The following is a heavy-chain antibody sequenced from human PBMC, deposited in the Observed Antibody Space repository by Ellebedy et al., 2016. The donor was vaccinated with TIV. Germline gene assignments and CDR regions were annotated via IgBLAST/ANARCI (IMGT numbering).Heavy chain of an antibody. V-gene: IGHV3-21*01. CDR2: ISSNSNYI. CDR3: ARSAMAAAGDDY. J-gene: IGHJ4*02. CDR1: GCPFSSSW. D-gene: IGHD6-13*01. Sequence: PGGSLRLSCAASGCPFSSSWTHWVLQAPGKGLGWVSSISSNSNYIYYADSVRGRFTISRDNAKRSLYLQMNSLRADDTAVYYCARSAMAAAGDDYWGQGTLVTVSS.